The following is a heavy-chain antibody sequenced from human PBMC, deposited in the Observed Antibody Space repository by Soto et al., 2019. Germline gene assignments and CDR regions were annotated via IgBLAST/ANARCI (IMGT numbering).Heavy chain of an antibody. CDR1: NGSISDYY. CDR3: ARGILEAAASKPFDI. J-gene: IGHJ3*02. Sequence: SETLSLTCIVSNGSISDYYWTWIRQPPGKGLEWIGYIYYSRSTHYSPSLKSRVTISVDTSKNQFSLKLSSVTAADTAVYFCARGILEAAASKPFDIWGQGTMVTVSS. D-gene: IGHD6-13*01. CDR2: IYYSRST. V-gene: IGHV4-59*01.